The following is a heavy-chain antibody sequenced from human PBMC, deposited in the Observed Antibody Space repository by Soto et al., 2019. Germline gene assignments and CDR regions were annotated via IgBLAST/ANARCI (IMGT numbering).Heavy chain of an antibody. CDR2: ISSTTNYI. CDR3: EREYEALTSNFDY. J-gene: IGHJ4*02. D-gene: IGHD3-3*01. V-gene: IGHV3-21*06. CDR1: GFTFTRYS. Sequence: PGGSLRLSCAASGFTFTRYSMNWVRQAPGKGLEWVSSISSTTNYIYYGDSMKGRFTISRDNAKDSLYLEMNSLRAEDTAVYYCEREYEALTSNFDYWGQGTLVTVSS.